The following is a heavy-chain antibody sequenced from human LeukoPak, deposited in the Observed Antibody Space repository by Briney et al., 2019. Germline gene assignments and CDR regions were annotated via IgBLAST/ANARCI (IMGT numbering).Heavy chain of an antibody. CDR3: ARLRVTTWTFDY. CDR2: ISYDGSNK. Sequence: GGSLRLSCAASGFTFSSYAMHWVRQAPGKGLEWVAVISYDGSNKYYADSVKGRFTISRDNSKNTLYLQMNSLRAEDTAVYYCARLRVTTWTFDYWGQGTLVTVSS. D-gene: IGHD4-17*01. CDR1: GFTFSSYA. V-gene: IGHV3-30-3*01. J-gene: IGHJ4*02.